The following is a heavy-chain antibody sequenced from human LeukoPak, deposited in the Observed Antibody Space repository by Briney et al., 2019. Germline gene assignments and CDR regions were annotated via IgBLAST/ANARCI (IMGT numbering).Heavy chain of an antibody. D-gene: IGHD2-15*01. CDR3: ARERRGSKGYCSGGSCSPFDY. V-gene: IGHV3-21*01. Sequence: GGSLRLSCAASGFTFSSYSMNWVRQAPGKGLEWVSSISSSSSYIYYADSVKGRFTISRDNAKNSLYLQMNSLRAEDTAVYYCARERRGSKGYCSGGSCSPFDYWGQGTLVTVSS. J-gene: IGHJ4*02. CDR2: ISSSSSYI. CDR1: GFTFSSYS.